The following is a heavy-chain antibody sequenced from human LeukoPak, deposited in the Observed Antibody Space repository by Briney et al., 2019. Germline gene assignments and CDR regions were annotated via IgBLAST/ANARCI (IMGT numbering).Heavy chain of an antibody. CDR1: GFTFSSYA. V-gene: IGHV3-23*01. Sequence: PGGSLRLSCAASGFTFSSYAMRWVRQAPGKGLEWVSTISDSGGGTYYADSVKGRFTISRDNSKNTLYLQMNSLTAEDTAVYYCANVLERALDYWGQGTLVTVSS. J-gene: IGHJ4*02. CDR2: ISDSGGGT. D-gene: IGHD1-1*01. CDR3: ANVLERALDY.